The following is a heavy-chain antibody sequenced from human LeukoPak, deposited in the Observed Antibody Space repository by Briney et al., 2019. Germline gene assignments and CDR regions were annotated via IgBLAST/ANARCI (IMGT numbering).Heavy chain of an antibody. V-gene: IGHV3-23*01. J-gene: IGHJ1*01. D-gene: IGHD2-21*02. CDR2: ISGSGGST. CDR3: AKDGVDCGGDCYPSAEYFQH. Sequence: PGGSLRLSCAASGFTISSYAMSWVRQAPGKGLEWVSAISGSGGSTYYADSVEGRFTISRDNSKNMLYLQMNSLRAEDTAVYYCAKDGVDCGGDCYPSAEYFQHWGQGTLVTVSS. CDR1: GFTISSYA.